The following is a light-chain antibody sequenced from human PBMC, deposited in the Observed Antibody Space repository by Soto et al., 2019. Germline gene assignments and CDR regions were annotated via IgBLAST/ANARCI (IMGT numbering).Light chain of an antibody. Sequence: DIRSTKTPSTLSVSVGDRVSITCRASQTVERWMAWYQQKAGKAPKLRISDVSTLERGVPSRCSGSGSGTEFTLTIGSLQPDDFATYYCRQYISYSFGRGTKVDIK. V-gene: IGKV1-5*01. CDR1: QTVERW. CDR2: DVS. J-gene: IGKJ1*01. CDR3: RQYISYS.